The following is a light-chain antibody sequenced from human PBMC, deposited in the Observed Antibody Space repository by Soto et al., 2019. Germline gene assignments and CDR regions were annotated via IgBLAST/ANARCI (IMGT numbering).Light chain of an antibody. CDR1: QSISTY. CDR3: QQSYNTPLT. CDR2: GAS. Sequence: DIQMTQSPSSLSVSVGDSDVITCRASQSISTYLNWYQQKPGKAPKLLIYGASILQTGVPSRFSGSGSGTDFTLTIASLQPEDFATFYCQQSYNTPLTFGGGTKVDIK. V-gene: IGKV1-39*01. J-gene: IGKJ4*01.